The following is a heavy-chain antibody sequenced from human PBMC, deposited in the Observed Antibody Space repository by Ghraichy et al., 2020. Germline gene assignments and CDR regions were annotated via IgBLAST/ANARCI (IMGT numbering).Heavy chain of an antibody. Sequence: ASVKVSCKASGYTFTGYYMHWVRQAPGQGLEWMGWINPNSGGTNYAQKFQGWVTMTRDTSISTAYMELSRLRSDDTAVYYCARVTSIDSSSGWSRDAFDIWGQGTMVTVSS. J-gene: IGHJ3*02. D-gene: IGHD6-19*01. CDR3: ARVTSIDSSSGWSRDAFDI. CDR2: INPNSGGT. CDR1: GYTFTGYY. V-gene: IGHV1-2*04.